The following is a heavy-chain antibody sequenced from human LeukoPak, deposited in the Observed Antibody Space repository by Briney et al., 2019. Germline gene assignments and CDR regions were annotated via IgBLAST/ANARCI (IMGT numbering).Heavy chain of an antibody. V-gene: IGHV3-20*04. CDR3: ARRAMIVVATPAVDY. Sequence: PGGSLRLSCAGSGFTLDEYGMSWVRQTPGKGLEWVSGIDWNGGSTGYADSVKGRFTISRNNAKNFLYLQMNSLRAEDTALYYCARRAMIVVATPAVDYWGQGTLVTVSS. D-gene: IGHD3-22*01. CDR2: IDWNGGST. CDR1: GFTLDEYG. J-gene: IGHJ4*02.